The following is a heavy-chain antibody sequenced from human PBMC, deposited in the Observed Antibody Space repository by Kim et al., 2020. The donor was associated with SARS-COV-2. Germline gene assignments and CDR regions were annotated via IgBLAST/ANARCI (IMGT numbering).Heavy chain of an antibody. V-gene: IGHV4-31*03. CDR3: ARGGWYSSSWNNYYYYGMDV. CDR2: IYYSGST. J-gene: IGHJ6*02. CDR1: GGSISSGGYY. D-gene: IGHD6-13*01. Sequence: SETLSLTCTVSGGSISSGGYYWSWIRQHPGKGLEWIGYIYYSGSTYYNPSLKSRVTISVDTSKNQLSLKLSSVTAADTAVYYCARGGWYSSSWNNYYYYGMDVWGQGTTVPVSS.